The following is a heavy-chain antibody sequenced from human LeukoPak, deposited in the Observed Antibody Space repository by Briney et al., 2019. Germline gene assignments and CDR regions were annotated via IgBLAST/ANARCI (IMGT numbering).Heavy chain of an antibody. CDR3: ARAITGATNWFDP. CDR2: INPNSGGT. J-gene: IGHJ5*02. D-gene: IGHD1-7*01. V-gene: IGHV1-2*02. CDR1: GYTFTGYF. Sequence: ASVKLSCKASGYTFTGYFIHWVRQAPGQGLEWMGWINPNSGGTNYAQNFQGRVTLTRDTSISTAYMELSSLRSDDTAVYYCARAITGATNWFDPWGQGTLVTVCS.